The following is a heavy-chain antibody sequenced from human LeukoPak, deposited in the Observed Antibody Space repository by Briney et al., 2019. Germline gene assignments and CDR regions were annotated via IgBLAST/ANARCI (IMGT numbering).Heavy chain of an antibody. Sequence: PSETLSLTCAVSGYSISSGFYWGWIRQPPGKGLEWIGTIYQSGSTYYNPSPKSRVAISVDTSKNQFSLTLSSVTAADTAIYYCARPRLRYYYYMDVWGKGTPVTVSS. J-gene: IGHJ6*03. CDR1: GYSISSGFY. CDR2: IYQSGST. CDR3: ARPRLRYYYYMDV. V-gene: IGHV4-38-2*01.